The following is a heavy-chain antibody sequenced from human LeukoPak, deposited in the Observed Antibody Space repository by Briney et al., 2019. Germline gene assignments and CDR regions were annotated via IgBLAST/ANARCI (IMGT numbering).Heavy chain of an antibody. J-gene: IGHJ3*02. D-gene: IGHD3-22*01. V-gene: IGHV3-74*01. CDR2: INTNGSPT. CDR1: GFTFSSYW. Sequence: PGGSLRLSCAASGFTFSSYWMHGVRQAPGKGLVWVSRINTNGSPTQYADSVKGRFTISRDNAKNTLYLQMNSLRAEDTAVYYCAKTYYYDSSGSDDAFDIWGQGTMVTVSS. CDR3: AKTYYYDSSGSDDAFDI.